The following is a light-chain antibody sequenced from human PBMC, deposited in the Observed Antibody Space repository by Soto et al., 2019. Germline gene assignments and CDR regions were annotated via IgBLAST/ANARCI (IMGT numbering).Light chain of an antibody. CDR3: QQYGSSLTWT. Sequence: EIVLTQAPGTLSLSPGERATLSCRASQSVSSSYLAWYQQKPGQAPRLLIYGASSRATGIPDRFSGSGSGTDFTLTISRLEPEAFAVYYCQQYGSSLTWTFCQGTKVEIK. CDR1: QSVSSSY. V-gene: IGKV3-20*01. J-gene: IGKJ1*01. CDR2: GAS.